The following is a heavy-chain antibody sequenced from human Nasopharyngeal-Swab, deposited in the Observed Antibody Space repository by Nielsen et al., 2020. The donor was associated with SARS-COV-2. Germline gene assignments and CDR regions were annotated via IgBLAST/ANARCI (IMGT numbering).Heavy chain of an antibody. CDR1: GYTFTSYY. CDR2: INPSGGST. J-gene: IGHJ6*02. Sequence: ASVKVSCKASGYTFTSYYMHWVRQAPGQGLEWMGIINPSGGSTSYVQKFQGRVTMTRDTSTSTVYMELSSLRSEDTAVYYCARVRRIAAAASYGMDVWGQGTTVTVSS. D-gene: IGHD6-13*01. CDR3: ARVRRIAAAASYGMDV. V-gene: IGHV1-46*01.